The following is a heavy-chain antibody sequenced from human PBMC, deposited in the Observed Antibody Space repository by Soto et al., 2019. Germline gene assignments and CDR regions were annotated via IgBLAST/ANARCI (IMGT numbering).Heavy chain of an antibody. D-gene: IGHD3-22*01. CDR1: GFSVSDYY. CDR2: ISSTATYT. Sequence: GGSLRLSCAVSGFSVSDYYMNWIRQAPGKGLEWLSYISSTATYTNYADSVRGRFTISRDSAKNSLYLDMNGLRAEDTAVYYCARARLVVEGRFDYWGQGTLVTVSS. CDR3: ARARLVVEGRFDY. V-gene: IGHV3-11*06. J-gene: IGHJ4*02.